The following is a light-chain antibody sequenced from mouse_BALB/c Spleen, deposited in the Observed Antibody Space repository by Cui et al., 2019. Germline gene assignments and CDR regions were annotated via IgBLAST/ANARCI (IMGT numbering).Light chain of an antibody. CDR2: SAS. CDR3: QQYNSYT. V-gene: IGKV6-15*01. Sequence: DIVITQSQNFMSTSVGDRVTVTCKARQNVGTNVAWYQQKPGQSTKAMNYSASYRYSGAPECFRGSGSGTDFTLTSSNGQAEDVAEYCRQQYNSYTFGGGTKLEIK. CDR1: QNVGTN. J-gene: IGKJ2*01.